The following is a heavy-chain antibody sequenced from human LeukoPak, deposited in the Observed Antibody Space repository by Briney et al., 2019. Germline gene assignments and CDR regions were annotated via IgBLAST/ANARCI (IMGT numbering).Heavy chain of an antibody. D-gene: IGHD4-17*01. V-gene: IGHV3-30*18. Sequence: PGGSLRLSCVASGFTFSSYGIHWVCQAPGKGLEWVAVISYDGSNKYYADSVKGRFTISRDNSKNTLYLQMNSLRAEDTAVYYCAKVLSHGDFDYWGQGTLVTVSS. J-gene: IGHJ4*02. CDR3: AKVLSHGDFDY. CDR1: GFTFSSYG. CDR2: ISYDGSNK.